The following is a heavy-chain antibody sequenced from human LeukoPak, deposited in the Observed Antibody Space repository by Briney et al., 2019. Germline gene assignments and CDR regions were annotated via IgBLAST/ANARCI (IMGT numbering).Heavy chain of an antibody. Sequence: GGSLRLSCAASGFTFSTYSMSWIRPAPGKGLEWVSTLNGGSSLIYYADSVKGRFTISRDNSKNTVYLQMNSLRAEDTAVYYCANDHRLYYYDSSGYYGVNFDYWGQGALVTVSS. D-gene: IGHD3-22*01. V-gene: IGHV3-23*01. CDR1: GFTFSTYS. CDR2: LNGGSSLI. J-gene: IGHJ4*02. CDR3: ANDHRLYYYDSSGYYGVNFDY.